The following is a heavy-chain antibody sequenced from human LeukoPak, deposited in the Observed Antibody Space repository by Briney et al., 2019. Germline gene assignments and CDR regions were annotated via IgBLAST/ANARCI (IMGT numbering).Heavy chain of an antibody. D-gene: IGHD1-26*01. Sequence: SETLSLTCTVSGGSISSYYWSWIRQPPGKGLEWIGYIYYTGNTNYNPSLKSRVTISVDTSKNQFSLNLSSVTAADTAIYYCARLGGATSPFGYWGQGTLVTVAS. CDR1: GGSISSYY. J-gene: IGHJ4*02. CDR3: ARLGGATSPFGY. CDR2: IYYTGNT. V-gene: IGHV4-59*08.